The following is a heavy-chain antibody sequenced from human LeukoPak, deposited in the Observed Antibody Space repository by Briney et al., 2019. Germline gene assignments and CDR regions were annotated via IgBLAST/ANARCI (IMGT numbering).Heavy chain of an antibody. CDR1: GGSINSSSHY. Sequence: SETLSLTCTVSGGSINSSSHYWGWIRQPPGKGLEWIGSIYHSGSTYYNPSLKSRVTISVDTSKNQFSLKLSSVTAADTAVYYCARDPLFWSGCWFDPWGQGTLVTVSS. J-gene: IGHJ5*02. D-gene: IGHD3-3*01. V-gene: IGHV4-39*07. CDR3: ARDPLFWSGCWFDP. CDR2: IYHSGST.